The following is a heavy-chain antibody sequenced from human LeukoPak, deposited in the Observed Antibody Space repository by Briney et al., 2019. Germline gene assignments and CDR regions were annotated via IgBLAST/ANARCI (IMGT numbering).Heavy chain of an antibody. CDR1: GGSFSGYY. CDR2: INHSGST. CDR3: ARQREVITEYFDF. V-gene: IGHV4-34*01. J-gene: IGHJ4*02. D-gene: IGHD1-20*01. Sequence: PSETLSLTCAVYGGSFSGYYWSWIRQPPGKGLEWIGEINHSGSTNYNPSLKSRVTMSVDTSRNQFSLHLTSVTAADTAVYYCARQREVITEYFDFWGRGALVTVSS.